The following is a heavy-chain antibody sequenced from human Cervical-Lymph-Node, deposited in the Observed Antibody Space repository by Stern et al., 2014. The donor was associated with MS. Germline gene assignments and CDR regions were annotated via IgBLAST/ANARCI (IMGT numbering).Heavy chain of an antibody. CDR1: GGTFSSYA. D-gene: IGHD6-13*01. Sequence: VQLVESGAEVKKPGSSVKVSCKASGGTFSSYAISWVRQAPGQGLEWMGGIIPIFGTANYAQKFQGRVTITADESTSTAYMELSSLRSEDTAVYYCAREEVGSSSWYSGSXXDYWGQGTLVTVSS. CDR3: AREEVGSSSWYSGSXXDY. V-gene: IGHV1-69*01. CDR2: IIPIFGTA. J-gene: IGHJ4*02.